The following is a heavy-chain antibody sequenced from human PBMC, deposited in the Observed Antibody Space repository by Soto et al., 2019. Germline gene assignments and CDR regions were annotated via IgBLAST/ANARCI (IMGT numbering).Heavy chain of an antibody. CDR2: INHSGST. Sequence: SETLSLTCAVYGGSFSGYYWSWIRQPPGKGLEWIGEINHSGSTNYNPSLKSRVTISVDTSKNQFSLKLSSVTAADTAVYYCARSPRNDFWSGYPFDYAGQGTLVTVSS. D-gene: IGHD3-3*01. J-gene: IGHJ4*02. CDR1: GGSFSGYY. CDR3: ARSPRNDFWSGYPFDY. V-gene: IGHV4-34*01.